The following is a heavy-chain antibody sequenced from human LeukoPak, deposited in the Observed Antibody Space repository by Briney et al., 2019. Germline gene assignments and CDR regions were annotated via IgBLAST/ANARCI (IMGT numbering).Heavy chain of an antibody. CDR3: AKPSSSPRDGY. V-gene: IGHV3-74*01. D-gene: IGHD6-13*01. CDR2: INGDGSST. Sequence: PGGSLRLSCAASGFTLSYYWMHWVRQGPGKGLVWVSTINGDGSSTNYADSVKGRFTISRDNSKNSLYLQMNSLRTEDTALYYCAKPSSSPRDGYWGQGTLVTVSS. J-gene: IGHJ4*02. CDR1: GFTLSYYW.